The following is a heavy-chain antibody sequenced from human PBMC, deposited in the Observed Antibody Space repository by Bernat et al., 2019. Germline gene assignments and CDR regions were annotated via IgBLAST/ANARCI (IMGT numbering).Heavy chain of an antibody. CDR2: ISSSSSYI. Sequence: EVQLVESGGGLVKPGGSLRLSCAASGFTFSSYSMNWVRQAPGKGLEWVSSISSSSSYIYYADSVNGRFTISRDNVKNSLYLQMNSLRAEDRAVYYCAGYGSLYYFDYWGQGTLVTVSS. J-gene: IGHJ4*02. CDR1: GFTFSSYS. D-gene: IGHD5-12*01. CDR3: AGYGSLYYFDY. V-gene: IGHV3-21*01.